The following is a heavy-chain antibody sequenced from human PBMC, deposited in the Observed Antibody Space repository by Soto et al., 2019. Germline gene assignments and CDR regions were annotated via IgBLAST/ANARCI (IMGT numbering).Heavy chain of an antibody. CDR1: GFTFSSYA. Sequence: GGSLRLSCAASGFTFSSYAMHWVRQAPGKGLEWVAVISYDGSNKYYADSVKGRFTISRDNSKNTLYLQMNSLRAEDTAVYYCARDRSSSFYYYYGMDVWGQGTTVTVSS. J-gene: IGHJ6*02. CDR2: ISYDGSNK. D-gene: IGHD6-6*01. CDR3: ARDRSSSFYYYYGMDV. V-gene: IGHV3-30-3*01.